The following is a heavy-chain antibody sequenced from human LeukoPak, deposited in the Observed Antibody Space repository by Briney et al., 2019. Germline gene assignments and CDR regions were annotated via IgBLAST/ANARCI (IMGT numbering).Heavy chain of an antibody. CDR3: AHYGDYRFLYYFDH. CDR2: IYWNNDN. J-gene: IGHJ4*02. D-gene: IGHD4-17*01. V-gene: IGHV2-5*01. CDR1: GFSLNTPGVG. Sequence: SGPTLVNPTQTLTLTCTFSGFSLNTPGVGVGWIRQPPGKALEWLALIYWNNDNRYSPSLRSRLTITKDTSKNQVVLTMTNMDPVDTATYYCAHYGDYRFLYYFDHWGQGTLVTVSS.